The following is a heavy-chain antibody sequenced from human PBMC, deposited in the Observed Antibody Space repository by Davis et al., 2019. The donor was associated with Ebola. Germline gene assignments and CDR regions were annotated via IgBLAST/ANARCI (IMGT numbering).Heavy chain of an antibody. Sequence: AGSLRLSCVASGFTFSSYAMHWVRQAPGKGLEWVAIISFDATKTYYADSVQGRFTISRDNAKNSLYLQMNSLRAEDTAVYYCASRISSSWAYFDNWGQGTLVTVSS. J-gene: IGHJ4*02. CDR1: GFTFSSYA. D-gene: IGHD6-13*01. CDR3: ASRISSSWAYFDN. V-gene: IGHV3-30*04. CDR2: ISFDATKT.